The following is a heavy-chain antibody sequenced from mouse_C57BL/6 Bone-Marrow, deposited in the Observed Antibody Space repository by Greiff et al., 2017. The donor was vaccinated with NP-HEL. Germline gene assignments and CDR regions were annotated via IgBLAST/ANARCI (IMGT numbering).Heavy chain of an antibody. CDR3: TTGGSSRYAMDY. CDR2: IDPENGDT. J-gene: IGHJ4*01. Sequence: EVQLQQSGAELVRPGASVKLSCTVSGFNIKDDYMHWVKQRPEQGLEWIGWIDPENGDTEYASKFQGKATITADPSSNTAYLQLSSLTSEDTAVYYDTTGGSSRYAMDYWGQGNSVTVSS. V-gene: IGHV14-4*01. CDR1: GFNIKDDY. D-gene: IGHD1-1*01.